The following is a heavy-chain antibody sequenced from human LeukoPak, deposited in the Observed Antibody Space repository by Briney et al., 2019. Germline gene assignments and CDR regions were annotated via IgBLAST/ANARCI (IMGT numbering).Heavy chain of an antibody. D-gene: IGHD6-13*01. V-gene: IGHV4-59*01. CDR2: IYYSGSSGST. J-gene: IGHJ5*02. CDR3: ARDISSSSWFSNWFDP. CDR1: GGSISGYF. Sequence: SETLSLTCTVSGGSISGYFWSWIRQPPGKGLEWIGYIYYSGSSGSTHYNPSLRSRVTISVDTSKNQFSLRLSSVTAADTAVYYCARDISSSSWFSNWFDPWGQGTLVTVSS.